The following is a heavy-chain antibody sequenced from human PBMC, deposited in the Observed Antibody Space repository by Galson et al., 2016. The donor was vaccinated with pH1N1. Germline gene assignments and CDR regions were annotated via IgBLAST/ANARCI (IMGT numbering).Heavy chain of an antibody. J-gene: IGHJ5*02. D-gene: IGHD3-10*01. V-gene: IGHV4-31*03. Sequence: LSLTCSVSGDSISIGGSSWTWIRQHPGKGLEWIGYIYYSGSTFYNPSLKSRVSISVDTSKNQFSLKLNSLTPADAAIYFCARGAGVPFRGNWFAPWGRGTLFTVSS. CDR2: IYYSGST. CDR3: ARGAGVPFRGNWFAP. CDR1: GDSISIGGSS.